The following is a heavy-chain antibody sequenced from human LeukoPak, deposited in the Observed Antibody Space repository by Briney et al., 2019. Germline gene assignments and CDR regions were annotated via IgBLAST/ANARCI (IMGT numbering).Heavy chain of an antibody. Sequence: SHTLSLTCAISGDSVSNNRAAWNWIRHSPSTGLEWLGRTYYRSKWFNDFALSVKSRITINPDTSKNQFSLQLNSVTPEDTAVYYCAKNYGDSNWFDPWGQGTLVTVSS. J-gene: IGHJ5*02. CDR3: AKNYGDSNWFDP. CDR2: TYYRSKWFN. D-gene: IGHD4-17*01. V-gene: IGHV6-1*01. CDR1: GDSVSNNRAA.